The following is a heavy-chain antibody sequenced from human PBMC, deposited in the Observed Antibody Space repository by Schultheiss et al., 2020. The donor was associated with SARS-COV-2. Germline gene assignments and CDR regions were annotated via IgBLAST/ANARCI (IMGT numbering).Heavy chain of an antibody. CDR2: ISSSGSYT. CDR3: ARFRQQPFYYMDV. Sequence: GGSLRLSCAASGFTFSDYYMTWIRQAPGKGLEWVSYISSSGSYTNYADSVRGRFTISRDNAKKSLYLQMNSLRVEDTAVYYCARFRQQPFYYMDVWAKGTTVTVSS. J-gene: IGHJ6*03. D-gene: IGHD6-13*01. CDR1: GFTFSDYY. V-gene: IGHV3-11*03.